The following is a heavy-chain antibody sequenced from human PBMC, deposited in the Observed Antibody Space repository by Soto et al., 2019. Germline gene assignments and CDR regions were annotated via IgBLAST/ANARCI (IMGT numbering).Heavy chain of an antibody. CDR3: TTKAPITIFGTQRGMDV. V-gene: IGHV3-15*07. CDR1: GFTFSNAW. Sequence: GGSLRLSCAASGFTFSNAWMNWVRQAPGKGLEWVGRIKSKTDGGTTDYAAPVKGRFTISRDDSKNTLYLQMNSLKTEDTAVYYCTTKAPITIFGTQRGMDVWGQGTTVTVSS. D-gene: IGHD3-3*01. CDR2: IKSKTDGGTT. J-gene: IGHJ6*02.